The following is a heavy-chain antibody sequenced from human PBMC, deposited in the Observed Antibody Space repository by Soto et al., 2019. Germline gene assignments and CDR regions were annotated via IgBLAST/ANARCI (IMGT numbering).Heavy chain of an antibody. CDR1: GGSISSSNW. Sequence: SETLSLTCAVSGGSISSSNWWSWVRQPPGKGLEWIGEIYHSGSTNYNPSLKSRVTISVDKSKNQFSLKLSSVTAADTAVYYRASGRYGSGSYWANWFDPWGQGTLVTVSS. V-gene: IGHV4-4*02. J-gene: IGHJ5*02. CDR2: IYHSGST. CDR3: ASGRYGSGSYWANWFDP. D-gene: IGHD3-10*01.